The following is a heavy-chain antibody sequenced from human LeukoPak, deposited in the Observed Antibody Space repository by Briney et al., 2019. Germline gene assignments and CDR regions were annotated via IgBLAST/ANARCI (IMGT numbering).Heavy chain of an antibody. D-gene: IGHD6-19*01. V-gene: IGHV3-30*04. CDR2: ISYDGSNK. CDR1: GFTFSTYE. Sequence: GGSLRLSCAASGFTFSTYEMNWVRQAPGKGLEWVAVISYDGSNKYYADSVKGRFTISRDNSKNTLYLQMNSLRVEDTAVYYCARGGIAVAGIDFRWFDPWGQGTLVTVSS. J-gene: IGHJ5*02. CDR3: ARGGIAVAGIDFRWFDP.